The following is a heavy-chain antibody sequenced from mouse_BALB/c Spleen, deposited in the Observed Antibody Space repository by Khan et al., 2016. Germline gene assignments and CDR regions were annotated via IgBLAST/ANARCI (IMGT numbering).Heavy chain of an antibody. CDR3: TRAGYCGYVAY. Sequence: EVKLLESGAGLVHPGGSLKLSCAAAGFDVSRYWMSRVRQAPGKELEWVGEINPDSYTINYTPSLKDKFIISRDNANNTLYLQMSTVTSEDTALYDNTRAGYCGYVAYWAQGTLVTVSA. V-gene: IGHV4-1*02. D-gene: IGHD2-10*02. CDR2: INPDSYTI. J-gene: IGHJ3*01. CDR1: GFDVSRYW.